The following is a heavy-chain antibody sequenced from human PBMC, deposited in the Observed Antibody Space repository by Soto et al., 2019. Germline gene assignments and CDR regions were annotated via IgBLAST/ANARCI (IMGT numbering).Heavy chain of an antibody. J-gene: IGHJ4*02. Sequence: ASVKVSCKASGGTFSSYAISWVRQAPGQGLELMGGIIPIFGTANYAQKFQGRVTITADESTSTAYMELSSLRSEDTAVYYCARDPPYSSGWYYFDYWGQGTLVTVYS. CDR3: ARDPPYSSGWYYFDY. V-gene: IGHV1-69*13. CDR2: IIPIFGTA. CDR1: GGTFSSYA. D-gene: IGHD6-19*01.